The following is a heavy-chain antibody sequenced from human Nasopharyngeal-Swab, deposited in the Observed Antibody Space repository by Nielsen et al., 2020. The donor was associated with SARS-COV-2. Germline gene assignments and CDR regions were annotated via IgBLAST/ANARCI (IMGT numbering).Heavy chain of an antibody. V-gene: IGHV3-74*01. J-gene: IGHJ3*02. CDR1: GFTFSSYW. CDR3: ARPGSSGSYDAFDI. CDR2: INSDGSST. D-gene: IGHD6-19*01. Sequence: GESLKISCAASGFTFSSYWMHWVRQAPGKGLVWVSCINSDGSSTRDADSVKGRFTISRDNAKNTLYLQMNSLRAEDTAVYYCARPGSSGSYDAFDIWGQGTMVTVSS.